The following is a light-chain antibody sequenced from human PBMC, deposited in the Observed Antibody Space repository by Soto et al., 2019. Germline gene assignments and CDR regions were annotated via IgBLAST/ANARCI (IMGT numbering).Light chain of an antibody. J-gene: IGLJ2*01. V-gene: IGLV4-69*01. Sequence: QPVLTQSPSASASLGASVKLTCTLSSGHSNYAIAWHQQQSEKGPRYLMNLNSDGSHSKGDGIPDRFPGSSSGAERYLTISSLQSEDEADYYCQTWGSGIVVFGGGTKVTVL. CDR1: SGHSNYA. CDR2: LNSDGSH. CDR3: QTWGSGIVV.